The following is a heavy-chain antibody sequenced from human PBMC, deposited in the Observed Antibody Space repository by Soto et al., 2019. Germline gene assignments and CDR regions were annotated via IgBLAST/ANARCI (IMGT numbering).Heavy chain of an antibody. CDR2: INGGNGNT. D-gene: IGHD3-22*01. CDR3: ARDYDTSGYPRYYFDY. J-gene: IGHJ4*02. V-gene: IGHV1-3*01. CDR1: GYTFTSYA. Sequence: GASVKVSCKASGYTFTSYAMHWVRQAPGQRLEWMGWINGGNGNTKYSQKFQGRVTITRDTSASTAYMELSSLRSEDTAVYYCARDYDTSGYPRYYFDYWGQGTLVTVS.